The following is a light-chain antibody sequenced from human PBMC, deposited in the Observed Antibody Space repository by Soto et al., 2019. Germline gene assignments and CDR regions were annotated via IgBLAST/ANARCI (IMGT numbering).Light chain of an antibody. CDR1: SSDVGGYNY. V-gene: IGLV2-14*01. CDR2: DVS. Sequence: QLVLTQPASVSGSPGQSITISCTGTSSDVGGYNYVSWYQQHPGKAPKLMIYDVSNRPSGVSNRFSGSKSGNTASLTISGLQAEDEADYYCSSYTSSSTLLFGPGTKVTVL. CDR3: SSYTSSSTLL. J-gene: IGLJ1*01.